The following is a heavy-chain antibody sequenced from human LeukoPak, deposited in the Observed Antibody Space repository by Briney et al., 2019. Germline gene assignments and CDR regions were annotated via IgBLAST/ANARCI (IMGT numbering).Heavy chain of an antibody. D-gene: IGHD5-12*01. CDR3: AKDALYIVATIGYFDY. J-gene: IGHJ4*02. Sequence: PSETLSLTCTVSGGSISSGGYYWSWIRQHPRKGLEWIGYIYYSGSTYYNPSLKSRVTISVDTSKNQFSLKLSSVTAADTAVYYCAKDALYIVATIGYFDYWGQGTLVTVSS. CDR2: IYYSGST. V-gene: IGHV4-31*03. CDR1: GGSISSGGYY.